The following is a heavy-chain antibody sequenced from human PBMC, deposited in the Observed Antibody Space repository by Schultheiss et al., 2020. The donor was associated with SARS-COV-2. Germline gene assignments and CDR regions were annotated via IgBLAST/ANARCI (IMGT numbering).Heavy chain of an antibody. V-gene: IGHV1-8*02. J-gene: IGHJ5*02. CDR3: ARDRGCTGGVCYTVWFDP. CDR1: GYTFTGYY. D-gene: IGHD2-8*02. CDR2: MNPNSGNT. Sequence: ASVKVSCKASGYTFTGYYMHWVRQATGQGLEWMGWMNPNSGNTGYAQKFQGRVTMTRNTSISTAYMELSSLRSEDTAVYYCARDRGCTGGVCYTVWFDPWGQGTLVTVSS.